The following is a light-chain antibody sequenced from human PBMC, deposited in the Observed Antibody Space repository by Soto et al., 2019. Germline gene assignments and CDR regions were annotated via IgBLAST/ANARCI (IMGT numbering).Light chain of an antibody. V-gene: IGLV2-14*01. Sequence: QSALTQPASVSGSPGQSITISCTGTSSDVGGYNYVSWYQQHPGKAPKLMIYDVTNRPSGVSNRFSGPKSGNTASLTISGLQAEDEADYYCSSYTSSNTLYVFGTGTKLTVL. J-gene: IGLJ1*01. CDR2: DVT. CDR3: SSYTSSNTLYV. CDR1: SSDVGGYNY.